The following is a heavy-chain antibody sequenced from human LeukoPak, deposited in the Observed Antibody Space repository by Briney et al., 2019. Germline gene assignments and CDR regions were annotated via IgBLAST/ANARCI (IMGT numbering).Heavy chain of an antibody. Sequence: SGTLSLTCAVSGGSISSSNWWSWVRQPPGKGLEWIGEIYHSGSTNYNPSLKSRVTVSVDKSKNQFSLKLSSVTAADTAVYYCARSIAAAGTQYYYYYMDVWGKGTTVTVSS. CDR1: GGSISSSNW. D-gene: IGHD6-13*01. V-gene: IGHV4-4*02. CDR3: ARSIAAAGTQYYYYYMDV. CDR2: IYHSGST. J-gene: IGHJ6*03.